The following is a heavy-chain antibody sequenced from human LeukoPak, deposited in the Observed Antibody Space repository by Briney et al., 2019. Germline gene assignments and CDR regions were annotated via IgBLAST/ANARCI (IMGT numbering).Heavy chain of an antibody. V-gene: IGHV3-21*01. Sequence: GGSLRLSCAASGFTFSSYSMNWVRQAPGKGLEWVSSISSSSSYIYYADSVKGRFTSSRDNAKNSLYLQMNSLRAEDTAVYYCARDSDRDDAFDIWGQGTMVTVSS. J-gene: IGHJ3*02. CDR3: ARDSDRDDAFDI. CDR2: ISSSSSYI. CDR1: GFTFSSYS.